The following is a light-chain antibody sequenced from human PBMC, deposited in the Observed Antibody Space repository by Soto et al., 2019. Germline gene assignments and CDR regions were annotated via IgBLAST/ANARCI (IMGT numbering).Light chain of an antibody. J-gene: IGKJ1*01. V-gene: IGKV1-17*02. Sequence: DIQMTQSPSSLSASVGDRVTITCRASQAIRNDLNWYQQKPGKAPKRLIYAASSLQSGVPSRFSGSGSETEFTLTVSDLQPEDSATYYRPKHNSHPPWTFGQGTKVEIK. CDR3: PKHNSHPPWT. CDR2: AAS. CDR1: QAIRND.